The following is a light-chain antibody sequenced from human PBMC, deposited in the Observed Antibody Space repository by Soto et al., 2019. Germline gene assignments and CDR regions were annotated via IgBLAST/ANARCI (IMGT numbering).Light chain of an antibody. V-gene: IGKV3-11*01. J-gene: IGKJ4*01. CDR3: QQRSNWPLT. CDR2: DAS. Sequence: ETVLTQSPATLSLSPGERATPSCRASQSVRSYLAWYQQKPVQAPRLLIYDASNRATGIPARFSGSGSGTDFTLTISSLEPEDFAVYYCQQRSNWPLTFGGGTKVEI. CDR1: QSVRSY.